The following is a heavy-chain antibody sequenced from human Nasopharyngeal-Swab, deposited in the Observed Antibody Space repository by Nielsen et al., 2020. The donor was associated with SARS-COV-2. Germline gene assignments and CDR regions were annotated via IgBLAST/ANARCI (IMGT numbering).Heavy chain of an antibody. J-gene: IGHJ5*02. D-gene: IGHD6-19*01. CDR2: FDPEDGET. V-gene: IGHV1-24*01. CDR1: GYTLTELS. Sequence: ASVKVSCKVSGYTLTELSMHWVRQAHGKGLEWMVGFDPEDGETIYAQKFQGRVTMTEDTSTDTAYMELSSLRSEDTAVYYCATGQQWLVQWFDPWGQGTLVTVSS. CDR3: ATGQQWLVQWFDP.